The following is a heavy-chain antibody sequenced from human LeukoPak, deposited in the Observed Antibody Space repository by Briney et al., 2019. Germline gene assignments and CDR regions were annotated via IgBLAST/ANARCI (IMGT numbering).Heavy chain of an antibody. CDR2: VSGSGSST. Sequence: GGSLRLSRAASGFTFSSYAMSWVRQAPGKGLEWVSSVSGSGSSTYYADSVKGRFTISRDNSKNTLYLQMNSLRAEDTAVYYCAKAAYYDILTGYYRDYWGQGTLVTVSS. V-gene: IGHV3-23*01. D-gene: IGHD3-9*01. CDR3: AKAAYYDILTGYYRDY. CDR1: GFTFSSYA. J-gene: IGHJ4*02.